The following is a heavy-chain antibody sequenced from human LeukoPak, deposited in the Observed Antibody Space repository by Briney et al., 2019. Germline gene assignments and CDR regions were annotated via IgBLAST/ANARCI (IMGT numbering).Heavy chain of an antibody. D-gene: IGHD2-2*01. Sequence: GASVKVSCKVSGYTLTELSMHWVRQAPGQGLEWMGWINPNSGGTNYAQKFQGRVTMTRDTSISTAYMELSRLRSDDTAVYYCARGYCSSTSCYDWFDPWGQGTLVTVSS. CDR3: ARGYCSSTSCYDWFDP. J-gene: IGHJ5*02. CDR1: GYTLTELS. V-gene: IGHV1-2*02. CDR2: INPNSGGT.